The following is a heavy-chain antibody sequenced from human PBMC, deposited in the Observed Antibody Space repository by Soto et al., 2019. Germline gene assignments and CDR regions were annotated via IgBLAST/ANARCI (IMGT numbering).Heavy chain of an antibody. V-gene: IGHV3-66*01. CDR3: ARGGDAYSSSSSSFDY. J-gene: IGHJ4*02. D-gene: IGHD6-13*01. CDR1: GFTVSSNY. Sequence: GGSLRLSCAASGFTVSSNYMSWVRQAPGKGLEWVSVIYSGGSTYYADSVKGRFTISRDNSKNTLYLQMNRLRAEDTAVYYCARGGDAYSSSSSSFDYWGQGTLVTVSS. CDR2: IYSGGST.